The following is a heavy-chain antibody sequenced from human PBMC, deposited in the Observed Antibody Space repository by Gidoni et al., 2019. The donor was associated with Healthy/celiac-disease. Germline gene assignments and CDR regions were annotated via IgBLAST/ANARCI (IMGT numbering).Heavy chain of an antibody. J-gene: IGHJ4*02. Sequence: EVQLVESGGGLVQPGVSLRLPCAASGFTFSIHWMSWVRQAPGKGLEWVANIKQDGSEKYYVDSVKGRFTISRDNAKNSLYLQMNSLRAEDTAVYYCARRGYYDYVWGSYRPLDYWGQGTLVTVSS. V-gene: IGHV3-7*01. CDR3: ARRGYYDYVWGSYRPLDY. CDR1: GFTFSIHW. D-gene: IGHD3-16*02. CDR2: IKQDGSEK.